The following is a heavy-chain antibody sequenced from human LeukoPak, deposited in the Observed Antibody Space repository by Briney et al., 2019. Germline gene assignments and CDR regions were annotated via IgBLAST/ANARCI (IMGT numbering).Heavy chain of an antibody. CDR3: ARGSVLRHFNY. D-gene: IGHD3-3*01. CDR1: GGSISSSSYY. J-gene: IGHJ4*02. V-gene: IGHV4-39*01. CDR2: IYYSGST. Sequence: PSETLSLTCIVSGGSISSSSYYWGWIRQPPGKGLEWIGSIYYSGSTYYNPSLKSRVTISVDTSKNQFSLSLSSVTAADTAVYYCARGSVLRHFNYWGQGTLLTVSS.